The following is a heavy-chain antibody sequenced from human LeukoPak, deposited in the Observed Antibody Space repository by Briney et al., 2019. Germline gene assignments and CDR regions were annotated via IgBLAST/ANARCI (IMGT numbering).Heavy chain of an antibody. V-gene: IGHV4-59*01. CDR2: IYYSGST. CDR1: GGSISSYY. Sequence: PSETLSLTCTVSGGSISSYYWSWIRQPPGKGLEWIGYIYYSGSTNYNPSLKSRVTISVDTSKNQFSLKLSSVTAADTAVYYCARAPLVGWFDPWGQGTLVTVSS. J-gene: IGHJ5*02. CDR3: ARAPLVGWFDP.